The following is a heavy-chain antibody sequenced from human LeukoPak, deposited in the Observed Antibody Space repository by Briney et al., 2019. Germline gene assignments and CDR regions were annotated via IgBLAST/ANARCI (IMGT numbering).Heavy chain of an antibody. V-gene: IGHV3-64D*06. J-gene: IGHJ4*02. CDR3: VKGSCTSYTAVIDY. Sequence: GGSLRLSCSASGFTFSSYAMHWARQAPGKGLEYVSAISSNGGSTYYADSVKGRFTISRDNSKNTLYLQMSSLRAEDTAVYYCVKGSCTSYTAVIDYWGQGTLVTVSS. D-gene: IGHD2-2*01. CDR2: ISSNGGST. CDR1: GFTFSSYA.